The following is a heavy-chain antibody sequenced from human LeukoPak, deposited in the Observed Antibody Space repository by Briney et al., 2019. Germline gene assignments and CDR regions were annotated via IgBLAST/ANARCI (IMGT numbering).Heavy chain of an antibody. CDR2: ISSSSSYI. CDR3: ARVAGGKVESGYYYDDY. Sequence: GGSLRLSCAASGFTFSSYSMNWVRQAPGKGLEWVSSISSSSSYIYYADSVKGRFTISRDNAKNSLYLQTNSLRAEETAVYHCARVAGGKVESGYYYDDYWGQGTLVTVSS. D-gene: IGHD3-3*01. CDR1: GFTFSSYS. J-gene: IGHJ4*02. V-gene: IGHV3-21*01.